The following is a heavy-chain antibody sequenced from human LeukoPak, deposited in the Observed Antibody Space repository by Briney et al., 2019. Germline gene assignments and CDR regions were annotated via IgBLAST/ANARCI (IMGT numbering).Heavy chain of an antibody. V-gene: IGHV4-4*02. CDR3: ARAGGRAVVVPAAIFDY. CDR1: GDSISSSHW. Sequence: SETLSLTCAVSGDSISSSHWWSWVRQSPGKGLEWIGEIYHSGNTNYNPSLKSRVTISVDTSKNQFSLKLSSVTAADTAVYYCARAGGRAVVVPAAIFDYWGQGTLVTVSS. J-gene: IGHJ4*02. D-gene: IGHD2-2*01. CDR2: IYHSGNT.